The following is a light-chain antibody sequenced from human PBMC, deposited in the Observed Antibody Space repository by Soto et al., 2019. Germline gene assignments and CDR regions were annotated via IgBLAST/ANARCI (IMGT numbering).Light chain of an antibody. J-gene: IGKJ4*01. CDR1: QSVSSSY. CDR3: QQYGSPPPRLT. CDR2: GAS. Sequence: EIVLTQSPGTLSLSPGERATLSCRASQSVSSSYLAWYQQKPGQAPRLLIYGASSRATGIPDRFSGSGSGTDFTRTISRLEPEDFAVYYWQQYGSPPPRLTFGGGTKVEIK. V-gene: IGKV3-20*01.